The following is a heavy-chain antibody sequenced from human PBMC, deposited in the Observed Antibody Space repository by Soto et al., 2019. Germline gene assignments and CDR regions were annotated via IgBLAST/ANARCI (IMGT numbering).Heavy chain of an antibody. Sequence: PSQTLSLTCVISGDSVSSNSAAWNWIRQSPSRGPEWLGRTYYRSKWYNDYAVSVKSRITINPDTSKNQFSLQLNSVTPEDTAVYYCARDPPIAYYDFWSGYGGGMDVWGQGTTVTVS. D-gene: IGHD3-3*01. CDR3: ARDPPIAYYDFWSGYGGGMDV. J-gene: IGHJ6*02. CDR1: GDSVSSNSAA. CDR2: TYYRSKWYN. V-gene: IGHV6-1*01.